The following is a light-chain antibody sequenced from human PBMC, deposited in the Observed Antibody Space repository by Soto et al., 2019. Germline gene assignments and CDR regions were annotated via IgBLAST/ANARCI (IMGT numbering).Light chain of an antibody. CDR1: SSDVGRYNY. CDR3: SSYTISGSRV. CDR2: DVS. V-gene: IGLV2-14*03. Sequence: QSALTQPASVSGSPGQSITISCTGTSSDVGRYNYVSWYQQHPGKAPKVMIYDVSFRPSGVSNRFSGSKSGNTASLTISGLQAEDEADYYCSSYTISGSRVFGGGTNLTVL. J-gene: IGLJ2*01.